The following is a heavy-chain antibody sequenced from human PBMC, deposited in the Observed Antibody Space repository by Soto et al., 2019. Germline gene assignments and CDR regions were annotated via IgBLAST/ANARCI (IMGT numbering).Heavy chain of an antibody. J-gene: IGHJ4*02. V-gene: IGHV3-21*01. CDR1: GFTFSSYS. CDR2: ISSSSSYI. Sequence: EVQLVESGGGLVKPGGSLRLSCAASGFTFSSYSMNWVRQAPGKGLEWVSSISSSSSYIYYADSVKGRFTISRDNAKNSLYLQMNSLRAEDTAVYYCARAGLEYSYGYFDYWGQGTLVTVSS. CDR3: ARAGLEYSYGYFDY. D-gene: IGHD5-18*01.